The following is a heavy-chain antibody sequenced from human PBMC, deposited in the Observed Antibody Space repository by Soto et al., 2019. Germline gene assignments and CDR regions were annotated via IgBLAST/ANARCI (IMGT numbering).Heavy chain of an antibody. J-gene: IGHJ5*02. CDR2: IWSAGLT. D-gene: IGHD2-15*01. Sequence: GGSLRLSCAVSGFSYSTYGVNWVRQAPGKGLEWVSIIWSAGLTYYADSVRGRFTISRDISKNILFLQMNNLRAEDSAIYYCARELPPDLWGQGTLVTVSS. CDR3: ARELPPDL. CDR1: GFSYSTYG. V-gene: IGHV3-53*01.